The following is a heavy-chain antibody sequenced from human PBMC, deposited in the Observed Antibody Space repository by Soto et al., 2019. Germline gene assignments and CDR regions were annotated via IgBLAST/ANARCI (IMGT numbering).Heavy chain of an antibody. CDR1: GFRFDDYA. D-gene: IGHD3-22*01. V-gene: IGHV3-9*01. CDR3: ARVNHSSGYFYSWYLDL. Sequence: PGGSLRLSCAASGFRFDDYAVHWVRQVPGKGLEWVSGISWNSGDIGYAESVKGRFTISRDNAKKSLYLQMNSLRAEDTAVYYCARVNHSSGYFYSWYLDLWGRGTLVTVSS. J-gene: IGHJ2*01. CDR2: ISWNSGDI.